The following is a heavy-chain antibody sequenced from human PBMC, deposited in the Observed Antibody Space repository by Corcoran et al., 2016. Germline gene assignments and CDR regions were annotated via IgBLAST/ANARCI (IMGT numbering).Heavy chain of an antibody. CDR3: AGGQWLAAPYYGMDV. J-gene: IGHJ6*02. V-gene: IGHV1-46*01. CDR2: INPSGGST. CDR1: GYTFTSYY. Sequence: QVQLVQSGAEVKKPGASVKVSCKASGYTFTSYYMHWVRQAPGQGLEWMGIINPSGGSTSYAQKFQGRVTMNRDTSTSTVCMELSSLRSEDTAVYYCAGGQWLAAPYYGMDVWGQGTTVTVSS. D-gene: IGHD6-19*01.